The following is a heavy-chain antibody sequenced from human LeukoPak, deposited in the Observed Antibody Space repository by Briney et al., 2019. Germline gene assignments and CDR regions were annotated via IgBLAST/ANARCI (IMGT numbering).Heavy chain of an antibody. CDR3: VKGRISEDGLDF. D-gene: IGHD6-13*01. Sequence: GGSLRLSCAASRFTFSRSAMTWVRQTPGKGLDWVSSISSSGNTYYADSVKGRFTISRDNSKNMLYLQMNSLRAEDTAVYYCVKGRISEDGLDFWGQGTLVTVSS. CDR1: RFTFSRSA. CDR2: ISSSGNT. V-gene: IGHV3-23*01. J-gene: IGHJ4*02.